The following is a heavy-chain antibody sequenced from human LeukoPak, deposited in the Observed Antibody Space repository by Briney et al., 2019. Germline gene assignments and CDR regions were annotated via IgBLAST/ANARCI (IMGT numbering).Heavy chain of an antibody. J-gene: IGHJ6*03. CDR3: AKVAIDYYGSGSYYTTYYYYYYMDV. Sequence: PGGSLRLSCAASGFTFSAYGMHWVRQAPGKGLEWVAFIRYDGSNEYYADSVKGRFTISRDNSKNTLSLQMNSLRAEDTAVYYCAKVAIDYYGSGSYYTTYYYYYYMDVWGKGTTVTVSS. CDR2: IRYDGSNE. CDR1: GFTFSAYG. D-gene: IGHD3-10*01. V-gene: IGHV3-30*02.